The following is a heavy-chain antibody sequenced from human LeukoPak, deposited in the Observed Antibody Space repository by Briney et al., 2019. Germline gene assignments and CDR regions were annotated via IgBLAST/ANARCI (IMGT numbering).Heavy chain of an antibody. Sequence: GGSLRLSCAASGFTFGSYEMNWVRQAPGKGLEWVSYISSSGSTIYYADSVKGRFTISRDNAKNSLYLQMNSLRAEHTAVYYCVRHSIAAAGLLYYYYYMDVWGKGTTVTVSS. CDR3: VRHSIAAAGLLYYYYYMDV. J-gene: IGHJ6*03. D-gene: IGHD6-13*01. CDR1: GFTFGSYE. CDR2: ISSSGSTI. V-gene: IGHV3-48*03.